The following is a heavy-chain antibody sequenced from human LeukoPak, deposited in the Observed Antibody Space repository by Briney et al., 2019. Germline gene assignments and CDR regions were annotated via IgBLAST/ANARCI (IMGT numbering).Heavy chain of an antibody. Sequence: SETLSLTCTVSGGSISSYYWSWIRQPPGKGLEWIGYIYYTGITNYNPSLESRVTISVDTSKNQFSLKLNSVTAADTAVYYCTRPDAVPVIGHGMGVWGQGTTVTVSS. J-gene: IGHJ6*02. V-gene: IGHV4-59*08. CDR2: IYYTGIT. D-gene: IGHD3-16*02. CDR1: GGSISSYY. CDR3: TRPDAVPVIGHGMGV.